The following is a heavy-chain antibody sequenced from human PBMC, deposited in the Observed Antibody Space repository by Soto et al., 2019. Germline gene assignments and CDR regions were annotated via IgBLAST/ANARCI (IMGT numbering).Heavy chain of an antibody. V-gene: IGHV3-23*01. D-gene: IGHD2-15*01. CDR2: ISGSGGST. CDR3: AKGTHCSGGSYYSLFNY. Sequence: GGSLRLSCAASGFTFSSYAMSWVRQAPGKGLEWVSAISGSGGSTYYADSVKGRFTISRDNSKNTLYLQMNSLRAEDTAVYYCAKGTHCSGGSYYSLFNYWGQGTLVTVSS. CDR1: GFTFSSYA. J-gene: IGHJ4*02.